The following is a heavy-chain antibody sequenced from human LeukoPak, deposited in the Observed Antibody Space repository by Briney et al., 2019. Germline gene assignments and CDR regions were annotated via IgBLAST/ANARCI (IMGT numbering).Heavy chain of an antibody. J-gene: IGHJ4*02. CDR1: GFTFSSYA. CDR2: ISGRGGTT. Sequence: GGSLRLSCAGSGFTFSSYAMSWVRQAPGKGLEWVSGISGRGGTTYYADSVKGRFTISRDNSKNTLYLQMNSLRAEDTAVYYCARGRPIVVVDWGQGTLVTVSS. D-gene: IGHD2-2*01. CDR3: ARGRPIVVVD. V-gene: IGHV3-23*01.